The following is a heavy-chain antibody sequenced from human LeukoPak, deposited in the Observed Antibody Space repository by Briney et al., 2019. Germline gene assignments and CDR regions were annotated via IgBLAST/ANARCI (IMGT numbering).Heavy chain of an antibody. CDR1: GFTFSSYS. Sequence: GGSLRLSCAASGFTFSSYSMNWVRQAPGKGLEWVSSISSSSSYIYYADSVKGRFTISRDNAKNSLYLQMNSLRAEDTAVYYCASLRVWDIVVVAAVIDYWGQGTLVTVSS. D-gene: IGHD2-2*02. CDR3: ASLRVWDIVVVAAVIDY. V-gene: IGHV3-21*01. CDR2: ISSSSSYI. J-gene: IGHJ4*02.